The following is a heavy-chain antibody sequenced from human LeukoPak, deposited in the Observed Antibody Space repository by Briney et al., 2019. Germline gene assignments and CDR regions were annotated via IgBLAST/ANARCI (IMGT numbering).Heavy chain of an antibody. V-gene: IGHV4-39*01. CDR2: IYYSGST. CDR1: GGSISSSSYY. J-gene: IGHJ5*02. Sequence: SETLSLTCTVSGGSISSSSYYWGWIRQPPGKGLEWIGSIYYSGSTYYNPSLNSRVTISVDTSKNQFSLKLSSVTAADTAVYYCARRTKGYYYDSSGPFSAWGQGTLVTVSS. CDR3: ARRTKGYYYDSSGPFSA. D-gene: IGHD3-22*01.